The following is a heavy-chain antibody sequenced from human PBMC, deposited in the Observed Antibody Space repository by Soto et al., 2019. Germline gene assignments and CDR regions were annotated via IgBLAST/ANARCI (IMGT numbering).Heavy chain of an antibody. V-gene: IGHV3-74*01. D-gene: IGHD3-9*01. CDR1: GFSFRSYW. CDR3: AREYYGVLTGYYNDF. J-gene: IGHJ4*02. CDR2: ISSDGSTT. Sequence: EVRLVESGGDLVQSGGSLGLSCAASGFSFRSYWMHWVRQAPGKGLVWVARISSDGSTTTYADSASGRFIISRDNDANIPYLQMSSLRAEDTAVYYCAREYYGVLTGYYNDFWGQGTLVTVSS.